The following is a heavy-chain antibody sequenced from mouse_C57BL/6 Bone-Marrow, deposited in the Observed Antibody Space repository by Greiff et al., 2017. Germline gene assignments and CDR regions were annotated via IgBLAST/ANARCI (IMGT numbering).Heavy chain of an antibody. CDR3: AREAPAGPGGFAY. V-gene: IGHV1-50*01. CDR1: GYTFPSYW. Sequence: QVQLQQPGAELVKPGASVKLSCKASGYTFPSYWLQWVKQRPGQGLEWIGEIDPSASYTNYTQKFKGKATLPVDTSSSTAYMQLSSLTSEDSAVYYSAREAPAGPGGFAYWGQGTLVTVSA. J-gene: IGHJ3*01. D-gene: IGHD1-2*01. CDR2: IDPSASYT.